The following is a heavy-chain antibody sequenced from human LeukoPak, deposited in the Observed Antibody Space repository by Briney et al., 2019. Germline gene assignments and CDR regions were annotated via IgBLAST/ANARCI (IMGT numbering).Heavy chain of an antibody. Sequence: ASVKVSCKASGYTFTGYYMHWVRQAPGQGLEWMGRINPNSGGTNYAQKFQGRVTMTRDTSISTASMELSRLRSDDTAVYHCAGEGSNGDLDYWGQGTLVTVSS. CDR1: GYTFTGYY. CDR2: INPNSGGT. CDR3: AGEGSNGDLDY. D-gene: IGHD2-8*01. V-gene: IGHV1-2*06. J-gene: IGHJ4*02.